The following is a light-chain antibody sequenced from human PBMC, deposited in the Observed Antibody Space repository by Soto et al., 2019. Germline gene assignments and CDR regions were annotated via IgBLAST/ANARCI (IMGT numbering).Light chain of an antibody. CDR3: QEYGTSRT. V-gene: IGKV3-20*01. CDR2: GAS. J-gene: IGKJ1*01. CDR1: QSVTTNY. Sequence: EIVLTQSPGTLFLSPGERATLSCRASQSVTTNYLAWYQQKPGQAPRLLVFGASNRATGIPDRFGGSGSGTDFTLIISRLEPEDSAVYYCQEYGTSRTFGQGTKVEIK.